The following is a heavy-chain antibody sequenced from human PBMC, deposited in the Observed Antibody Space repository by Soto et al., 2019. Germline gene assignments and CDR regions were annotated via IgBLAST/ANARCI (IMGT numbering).Heavy chain of an antibody. CDR2: IYYSGST. V-gene: IGHV4-59*08. D-gene: IGHD3-3*01. Sequence: PSETLSLTCTVSGASISSYYWSWIRQPPGKGLEWIGYIYYSGSTNYNPSLKSRVTISIDTSKNQFSLKLSSVTAADTAVYYCARQGSGTYLNWFDPWGQGTLVTVSS. CDR1: GASISSYY. J-gene: IGHJ5*02. CDR3: ARQGSGTYLNWFDP.